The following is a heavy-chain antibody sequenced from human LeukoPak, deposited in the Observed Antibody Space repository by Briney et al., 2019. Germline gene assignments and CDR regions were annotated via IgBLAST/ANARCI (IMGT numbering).Heavy chain of an antibody. CDR3: AKDVVVVPAATRGRTHFDY. CDR1: GFTFSSYA. Sequence: GGSLRLSCAASGFTFSSYAMSWVRQAPGKGLEWVSAISGSGGSTYYADSVKGRFTISRDNSKNTLYLQMNSLRAEDTAVYYCAKDVVVVPAATRGRTHFDYWGQGTLVTVSS. CDR2: ISGSGGST. D-gene: IGHD2-2*01. J-gene: IGHJ4*02. V-gene: IGHV3-23*01.